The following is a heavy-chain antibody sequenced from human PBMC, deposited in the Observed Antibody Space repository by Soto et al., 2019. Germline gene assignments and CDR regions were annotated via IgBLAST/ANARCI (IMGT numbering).Heavy chain of an antibody. Sequence: QITLKESGPTLVKPTQTLTLTCTFSGFSLSTSGVGVGWIRQPPGKALEWLALIYWNDEKRYSPSLKSRLTINKDTSKNQVVLTMSNMDPVDTATYYCARLYYYDSSGYYYFDYWGQGTLVTVSA. CDR1: GFSLSTSGVG. CDR3: ARLYYYDSSGYYYFDY. CDR2: IYWNDEK. D-gene: IGHD3-22*01. J-gene: IGHJ4*02. V-gene: IGHV2-5*01.